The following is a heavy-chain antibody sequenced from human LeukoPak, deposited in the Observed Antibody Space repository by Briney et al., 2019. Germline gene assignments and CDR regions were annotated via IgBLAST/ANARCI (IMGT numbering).Heavy chain of an antibody. J-gene: IGHJ4*02. CDR3: AKAEGYDILTGLDY. V-gene: IGHV3-23*01. CDR2: IGASGGST. D-gene: IGHD3-9*01. CDR1: GFTFSSYA. Sequence: GGSLRLSCATSGFTFSSYAMSWVRQAPGKGLESVSGIGASGGSTYYADSVKGRFTISRDNSKNTLYLQMNSLRTEDTAVYYCAKAEGYDILTGLDYWGQGTLVTVSS.